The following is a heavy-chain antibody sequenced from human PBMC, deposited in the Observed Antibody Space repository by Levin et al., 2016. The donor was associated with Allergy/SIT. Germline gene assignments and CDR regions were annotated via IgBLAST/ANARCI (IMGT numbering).Heavy chain of an antibody. Sequence: GESLKISCAASGFSFSSYAMSWVRQAPGKGLEWVSGISGSGFTTYNADSVKGRFSISRDNSKNTLYLQMNTLRAEDTAVYYCAKVPEHYYGSGSYLLFDSWGQGNPGHRLL. CDR3: AKVPEHYYGSGSYLLFDS. V-gene: IGHV3-23*01. J-gene: IGHJ4*02. CDR1: GFSFSSYA. D-gene: IGHD3-10*01. CDR2: ISGSGFTT.